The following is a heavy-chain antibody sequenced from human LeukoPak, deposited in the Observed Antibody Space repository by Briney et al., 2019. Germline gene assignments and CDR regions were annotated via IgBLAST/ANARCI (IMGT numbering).Heavy chain of an antibody. CDR1: GFTFSSYS. V-gene: IGHV3-21*01. CDR2: ISSSSSYI. CDR3: ATWNGYSGYDRDDY. D-gene: IGHD5-12*01. Sequence: GGSLRLSCAASGFTFSSYSMNWVRQAPGKGLEWVSSISSSSSYIYYADSVKGRFTISRDNSKNTLYLQMNSLRAEDTAVYYCATWNGYSGYDRDDYWGQGTLVTVSS. J-gene: IGHJ4*02.